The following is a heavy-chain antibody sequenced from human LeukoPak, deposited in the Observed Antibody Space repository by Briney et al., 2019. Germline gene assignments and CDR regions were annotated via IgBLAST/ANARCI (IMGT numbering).Heavy chain of an antibody. Sequence: GGSLRLSRSASGFSFSSYPMHWLRQAPGKGLEYGSAICSNGVTTYYEVSVKGRFTISRDNYKNTLYLQMSSLRPEDTAVYYCVKEIAFYDYWGQGTLVTVSS. V-gene: IGHV3-64D*06. CDR1: GFSFSSYP. J-gene: IGHJ4*02. CDR2: ICSNGVTT. CDR3: VKEIAFYDY. D-gene: IGHD2/OR15-2a*01.